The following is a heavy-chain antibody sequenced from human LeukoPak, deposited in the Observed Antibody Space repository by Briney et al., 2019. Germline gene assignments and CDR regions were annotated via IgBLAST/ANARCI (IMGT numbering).Heavy chain of an antibody. CDR1: GYTFTNYY. J-gene: IGHJ4*02. CDR2: MNPSGGST. CDR3: AREGEDIVVVPAAQTVRSFDY. D-gene: IGHD2-2*01. Sequence: ASVKVSCKASGYTFTNYYMHWVRQAPGQGLEWMGIMNPSGGSTSYAQKFQGRVTMTRDTSTSTVYMELSSPRSEDTAVYYCAREGEDIVVVPAAQTVRSFDYWGQGTLVTVSS. V-gene: IGHV1-46*01.